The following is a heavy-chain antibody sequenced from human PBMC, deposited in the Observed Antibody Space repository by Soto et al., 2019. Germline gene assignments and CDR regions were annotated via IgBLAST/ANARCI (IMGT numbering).Heavy chain of an antibody. CDR2: IYHSGST. CDR3: ARGYYYGSGTSVSIDRYYYYMDV. J-gene: IGHJ6*03. CDR1: SGSISSSNW. V-gene: IGHV4-4*02. Sequence: SETLSLTCAVSSGSISSSNWWSWVRQPPGKGLEWIGEIYHSGSTNYNPSLKSRVTISVDKSKNQFSLKLSSVTAADTAVYYCARGYYYGSGTSVSIDRYYYYMDVWGKGTTVTVSS. D-gene: IGHD3-10*01.